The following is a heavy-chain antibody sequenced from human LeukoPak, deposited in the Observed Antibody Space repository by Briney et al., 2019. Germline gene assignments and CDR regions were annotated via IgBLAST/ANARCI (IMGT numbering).Heavy chain of an antibody. CDR3: VKVRGYSGYEPSDY. CDR1: GFTFNSYA. CDR2: ISGSGGST. Sequence: PGGSLRLSCAASGFTFNSYAMSWVRQAPGKGLEWVSTISGSGGSTYYADSVKGRFTISRDNSKNTLYLQMNSLRAEDTAVYYCVKVRGYSGYEPSDYWGQGTPVTVSS. D-gene: IGHD5-12*01. V-gene: IGHV3-23*01. J-gene: IGHJ4*02.